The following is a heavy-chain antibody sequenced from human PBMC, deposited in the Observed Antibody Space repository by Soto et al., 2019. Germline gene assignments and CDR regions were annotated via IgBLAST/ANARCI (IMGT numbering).Heavy chain of an antibody. J-gene: IGHJ4*02. CDR2: ISYDGSNK. D-gene: IGHD6-19*01. CDR3: AKSSGWYSATIDY. V-gene: IGHV3-30*18. CDR1: GFTFSSYG. Sequence: PGGSLRLSCAASGFTFSSYGMHWVRQAPGKGLEWVAVISYDGSNKFYADSVKGRFTISRDNSKSTLYLQMNSLRAEDTAVYYCAKSSGWYSATIDYWGQGTLVTVSS.